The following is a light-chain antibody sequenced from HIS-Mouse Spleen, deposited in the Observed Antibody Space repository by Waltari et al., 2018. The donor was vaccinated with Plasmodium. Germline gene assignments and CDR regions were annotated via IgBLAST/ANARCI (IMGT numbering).Light chain of an antibody. V-gene: IGLV2-14*01. J-gene: IGLJ1*01. CDR3: SSYTSSSILYV. Sequence: QSALTQPASVSGSPGQSITISCTGTTSDVGGYNYVSCYQQHPGKAPKLMIYEVSNRPSGVSNRFSGSKSGNTASLTISGLQAEDEADYYCSSYTSSSILYVFGTGTKVTVL. CDR2: EVS. CDR1: TSDVGGYNY.